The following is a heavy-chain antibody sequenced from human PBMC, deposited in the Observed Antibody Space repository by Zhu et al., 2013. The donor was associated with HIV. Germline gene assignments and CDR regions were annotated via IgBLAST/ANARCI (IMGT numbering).Heavy chain of an antibody. D-gene: IGHD1-26*01. V-gene: IGHV1-2*02. CDR2: INPKSGGT. CDR3: ARVTFRWELTFDY. Sequence: QVQLVQSGAEVKTPGASVKVSCKTSGYTFIAYYIHWVRQAPGQGLELVGWINPKSGGTSSAQKFQGRVTMTRDTSISTAYMELSRLRSDDTAVYYCARVTFRWELTFDYWGQGTLVTVSS. CDR1: GYTFIAYY. J-gene: IGHJ4*02.